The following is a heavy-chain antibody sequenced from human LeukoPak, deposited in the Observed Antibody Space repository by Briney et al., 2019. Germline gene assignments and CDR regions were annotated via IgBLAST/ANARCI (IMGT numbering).Heavy chain of an antibody. V-gene: IGHV4-61*02. CDR1: GGSISSGSYY. Sequence: SETLSLTCTVSGGSISSGSYYWSWIRQPAGKGLEWIGRIYTSGSTNYNPSLKSRVTISVDTSKNQFSLKLSSVTAADTAVYYCARDGTLYDILTGSPAPEGYFDYWGQGTLVTVSS. J-gene: IGHJ4*03. D-gene: IGHD3-9*01. CDR2: IYTSGST. CDR3: ARDGTLYDILTGSPAPEGYFDY.